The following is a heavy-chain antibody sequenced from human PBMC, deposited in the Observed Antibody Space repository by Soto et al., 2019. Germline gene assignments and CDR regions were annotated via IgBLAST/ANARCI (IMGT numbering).Heavy chain of an antibody. D-gene: IGHD6-19*01. Sequence: ASVLLSLTYGVDGGTFIGHDWSWLSKTPGKGLEWIGEINHNGSTNYSPSLKSRLTISVDTSKNQFSLKLISVTAADTAVYFCGRGRGYSNAWGSYYSGMDVWGQGTTVSVSS. CDR1: GGTFIGHD. V-gene: IGHV4-34*01. J-gene: IGHJ6*02. CDR3: GRGRGYSNAWGSYYSGMDV. CDR2: INHNGST.